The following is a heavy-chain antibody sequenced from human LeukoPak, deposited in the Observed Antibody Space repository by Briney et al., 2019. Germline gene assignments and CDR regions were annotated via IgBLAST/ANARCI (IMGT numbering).Heavy chain of an antibody. Sequence: SETPSLTCTVSGDAISTYYWSWSRQPAGKGLEYIWRISTSGSTNYNPSLKSQVTMSVDTYKTQYSLKVSSVTAADTAVYYCARLSSSSWTPDYWGQGTLVTVSS. V-gene: IGHV4-4*07. D-gene: IGHD6-13*01. CDR3: ARLSSSSWTPDY. J-gene: IGHJ4*02. CDR1: GDAISTYY. CDR2: ISTSGST.